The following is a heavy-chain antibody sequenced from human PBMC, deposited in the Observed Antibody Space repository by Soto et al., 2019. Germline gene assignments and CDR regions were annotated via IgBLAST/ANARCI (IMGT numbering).Heavy chain of an antibody. J-gene: IGHJ6*02. V-gene: IGHV1-2*04. D-gene: IGHD2-8*01. CDR3: ARGHSTDCSNGVCSFFYNHEMDV. Sequence: ASVKFTCKASGYTFTSYGISWVRQAPGQWLEWLGRINPKSGGTSTAQKFQGWVTMTRDRSISTVYMELTRLRSDDTAVYFCARGHSTDCSNGVCSFFYNHEMDVWGQGTTVTVSS. CDR1: GYTFTSYG. CDR2: INPKSGGT.